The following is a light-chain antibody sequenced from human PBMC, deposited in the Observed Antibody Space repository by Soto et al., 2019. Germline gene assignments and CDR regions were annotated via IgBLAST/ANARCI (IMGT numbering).Light chain of an antibody. CDR3: QQYYSFPLT. V-gene: IGKV1D-8*01. Sequence: VIWMTQSPSLLSASTGDIVTIICLMSQGISSYLAWYQQKPGKAPELLIYAASTLQSGVPSRFSGSGSGTDFTLTISCLQSEDFATYYCQQYYSFPLTFGQGTRLEI. CDR2: AAS. CDR1: QGISSY. J-gene: IGKJ5*01.